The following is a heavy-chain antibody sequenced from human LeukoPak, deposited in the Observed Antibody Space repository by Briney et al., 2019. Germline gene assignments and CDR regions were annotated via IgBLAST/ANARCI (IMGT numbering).Heavy chain of an antibody. Sequence: ASVKVSCKVSGYTLTELSIHWVRQAPGKGPEWRGGFDPEDGETIYAQKFQGRVTMTEDTSTDTAYMELSSLRSEDTAVYYCARDQEGASRPFDYWGQGTLVTVSS. V-gene: IGHV1-24*01. J-gene: IGHJ4*02. D-gene: IGHD4/OR15-4a*01. CDR3: ARDQEGASRPFDY. CDR1: GYTLTELS. CDR2: FDPEDGET.